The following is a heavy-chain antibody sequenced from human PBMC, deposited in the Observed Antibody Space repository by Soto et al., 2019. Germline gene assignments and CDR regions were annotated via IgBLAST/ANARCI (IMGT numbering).Heavy chain of an antibody. CDR1: GFTFSTYW. J-gene: IGHJ4*02. V-gene: IGHV3-74*01. Sequence: VGSLRLSCAASGFTFSTYWMHWIRQVPGKGLEWVSRINSDASHTYYADSVKGRFTISRDNSKNTVCLQMNSLRAGDTALYYCAKTESFNGYYNAFDYWGQGARVTVS. CDR3: AKTESFNGYYNAFDY. CDR2: INSDASHT. D-gene: IGHD3-9*01.